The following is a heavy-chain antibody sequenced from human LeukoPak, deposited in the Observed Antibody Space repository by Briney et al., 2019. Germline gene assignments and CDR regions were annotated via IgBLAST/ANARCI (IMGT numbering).Heavy chain of an antibody. D-gene: IGHD3-22*01. V-gene: IGHV3-23*01. CDR1: GFTFSSYA. Sequence: PGGSLRLSCAASGFTFSSYAMSWVRQAPGKGLEWVSAISGSGGSTYYADSVKGRFTISRDNSKNTLYLQMNSLRAEDTAVYYCAKETYYYDSSGYSQPDYWGQGTLVTVSP. CDR2: ISGSGGST. J-gene: IGHJ4*02. CDR3: AKETYYYDSSGYSQPDY.